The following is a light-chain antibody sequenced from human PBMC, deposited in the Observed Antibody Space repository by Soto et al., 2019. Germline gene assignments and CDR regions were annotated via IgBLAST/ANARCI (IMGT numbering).Light chain of an antibody. CDR2: EVS. J-gene: IGLJ3*02. CDR1: SSDVGGYNY. Sequence: QSVLTQPASVSGSPGQSITISCTGTSSDVGGYNYVSWYQKHPGKAPKLMISEVSNRPSGISNRFYGSKSGNTASLTVSGLQAEDEADYYCSSYTSTSSVVFGGGTKLTVL. CDR3: SSYTSTSSVV. V-gene: IGLV2-14*01.